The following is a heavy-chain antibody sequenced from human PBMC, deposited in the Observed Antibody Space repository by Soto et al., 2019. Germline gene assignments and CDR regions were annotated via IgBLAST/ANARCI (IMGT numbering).Heavy chain of an antibody. V-gene: IGHV3-30*18. Sequence: WWSLRLSCSASVFTFSSYGMHWFRQAPGKGLEWVAVISYDGSNKYYADSVKGRFTISRDNSKNTLYLQMNSLRAEDTAVYYCAKDRKNYDFWSGYYVYWGQGTLVTVSS. CDR3: AKDRKNYDFWSGYYVY. CDR2: ISYDGSNK. J-gene: IGHJ4*02. D-gene: IGHD3-3*01. CDR1: VFTFSSYG.